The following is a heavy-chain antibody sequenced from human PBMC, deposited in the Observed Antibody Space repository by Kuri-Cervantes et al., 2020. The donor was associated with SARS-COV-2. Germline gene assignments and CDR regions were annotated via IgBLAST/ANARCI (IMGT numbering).Heavy chain of an antibody. Sequence: LSLTCAASGFTFSSYGMHWVRQAPGKGLEWVAVISYDGSNKYYADSVKGRFTISRDNSKNTLYLQMNSLRAEDTAVYYCAGELGNYFDYWGQGTLVTVSS. J-gene: IGHJ4*02. D-gene: IGHD7-27*01. CDR3: AGELGNYFDY. CDR2: ISYDGSNK. V-gene: IGHV3-30*03. CDR1: GFTFSSYG.